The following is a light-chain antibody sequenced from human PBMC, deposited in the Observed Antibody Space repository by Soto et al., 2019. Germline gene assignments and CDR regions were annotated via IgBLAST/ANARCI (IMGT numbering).Light chain of an antibody. V-gene: IGKV1-5*03. CDR1: QSISNS. CDR3: QQYHNYAYT. J-gene: IGKJ1*01. Sequence: DIQMTQSPSTLSASVGDRVSITCRASQSISNSLAWYQQKPGKAPKLLIYKASNLEGGVPSRFSGSGPGTEFTLTISSLRPDDFATYYCQQYHNYAYTFGQGTKVDI. CDR2: KAS.